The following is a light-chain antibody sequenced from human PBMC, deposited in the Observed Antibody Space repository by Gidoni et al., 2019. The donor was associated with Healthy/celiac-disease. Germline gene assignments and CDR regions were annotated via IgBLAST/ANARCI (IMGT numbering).Light chain of an antibody. V-gene: IGLV2-14*03. Sequence: QSALTHPASVSGSPGQSITIACTGTSSDVGGYNYVSWYQQHPGKAPKLMIYDVSNLPSGVSNRFSGSKSGNTASLTISGLQAEDEADYYCSSYTSSSTLGVFGGGTKLTVL. CDR2: DVS. CDR1: SSDVGGYNY. J-gene: IGLJ3*02. CDR3: SSYTSSSTLGV.